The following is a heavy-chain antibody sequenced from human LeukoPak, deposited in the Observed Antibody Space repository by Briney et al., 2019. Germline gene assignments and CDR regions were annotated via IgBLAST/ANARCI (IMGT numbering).Heavy chain of an antibody. J-gene: IGHJ4*02. D-gene: IGHD3-22*01. V-gene: IGHV1-18*01. CDR1: GYTFTSYG. Sequence: ASVKVSCKASGYTFTSYGISWMRQAPGQVLDWMGWISAYNGNTNYAQKLQGRVTMTTDTSTSTAYMELRSLRSDDTAVYYCARGDLPDYYDSSGYYQIDYWGQGTLVTVSS. CDR2: ISAYNGNT. CDR3: ARGDLPDYYDSSGYYQIDY.